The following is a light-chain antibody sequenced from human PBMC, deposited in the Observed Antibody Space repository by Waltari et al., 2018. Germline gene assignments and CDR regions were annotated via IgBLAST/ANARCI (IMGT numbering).Light chain of an antibody. CDR2: INNDGSH. CDR1: SGHSSYA. CDR3: QTWGTGFVI. J-gene: IGLJ2*01. V-gene: IGLV4-69*02. Sequence: QPVVTQSSSASASLGASVKLTCPLDSGHSSYAVAWDQLQAEKGPRVLMKINNDGSHVKGDEIADRFSGSSSGAERFLSISSVQSEDEADYYCQTWGTGFVIFGGGTKLTVL.